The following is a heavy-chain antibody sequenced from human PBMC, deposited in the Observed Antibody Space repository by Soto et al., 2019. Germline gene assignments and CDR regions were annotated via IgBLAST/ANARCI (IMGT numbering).Heavy chain of an antibody. CDR3: ADIFF. D-gene: IGHD2-21*01. V-gene: IGHV3-30-3*01. CDR2: ISYDGSNK. CDR1: GFTFSSYA. Sequence: QVQLVEAGGGVVQPGRSLRLSCAASGFTFSSYAMHWVRQAPGKGLEWVAVISYDGSNKYYADSVKGRFTISRDNSKNPLYLQMNSLRAEDTAVYYCADIFFWGQGTLVTVSS. J-gene: IGHJ4*02.